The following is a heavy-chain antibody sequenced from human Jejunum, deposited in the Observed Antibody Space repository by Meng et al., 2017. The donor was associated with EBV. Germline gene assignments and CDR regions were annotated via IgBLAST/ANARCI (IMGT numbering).Heavy chain of an antibody. CDR3: ARPISGYTYYFDY. Sequence: QVQVVQSGSEVKEAGASVKVSCKASGYTFTDYYLHWVRQAPGLGLEWMGRVNPNSGVTNYAEKFQGRVTMTRDTSISTSYMEVSRLTSDDTAVYYCARPISGYTYYFDYWGQGTLVTVSS. D-gene: IGHD5-18*01. V-gene: IGHV1-2*06. CDR2: VNPNSGVT. CDR1: GYTFTDYY. J-gene: IGHJ4*02.